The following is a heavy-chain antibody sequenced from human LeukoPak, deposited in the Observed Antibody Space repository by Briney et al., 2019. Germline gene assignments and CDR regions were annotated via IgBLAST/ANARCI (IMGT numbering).Heavy chain of an antibody. J-gene: IGHJ5*02. V-gene: IGHV4-59*08. Sequence: SETLSLTCTVSGGSISSYYWSWMRQSPERGLEWIGYIHHSGSTNYNPSLKSRVTMSVDTSNNLFSLKLTSVTAADTAVYYCARQWGFDSIGYYSNHWGQGTLVTVSS. CDR2: IHHSGST. CDR1: GGSISSYY. CDR3: ARQWGFDSIGYYSNH. D-gene: IGHD3-22*01.